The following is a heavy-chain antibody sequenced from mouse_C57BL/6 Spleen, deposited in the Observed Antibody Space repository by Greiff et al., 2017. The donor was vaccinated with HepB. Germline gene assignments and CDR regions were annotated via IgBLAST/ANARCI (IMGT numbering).Heavy chain of an antibody. V-gene: IGHV1-9*01. J-gene: IGHJ4*01. Sequence: VQRVESGAELMKPGASVKLSCKATGYTFTGYWIEWVKQRPGQGLEWIGEIVPGSGSTNYNEKFKGKATFTADKSSNTAYTQLSSLTTEDYAIYYCASTHCGNYSAMDYWGQGTSVTVSS. D-gene: IGHD2-1*01. CDR3: ASTHCGNYSAMDY. CDR2: IVPGSGST. CDR1: GYTFTGYW.